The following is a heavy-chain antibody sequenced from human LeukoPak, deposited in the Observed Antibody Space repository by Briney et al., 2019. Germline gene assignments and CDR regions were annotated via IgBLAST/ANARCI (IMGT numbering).Heavy chain of an antibody. V-gene: IGHV3-23*01. CDR2: ISGSGGST. CDR1: GFTFSSFV. D-gene: IGHD3-16*02. J-gene: IGHJ3*02. CDR3: ARQIEGGYHAFDI. Sequence: GGSLRLSCAVSGFTFSSFVLSWVRQAPGKGLEWVSAISGSGGSTYYADSVKGRFTISRGNARDTLYLQMSSLRAEDTAVYYCARQIEGGYHAFDIWGQGTMVPVSS.